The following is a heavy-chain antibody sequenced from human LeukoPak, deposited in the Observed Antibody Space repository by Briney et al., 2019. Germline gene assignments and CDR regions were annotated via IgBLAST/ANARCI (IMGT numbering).Heavy chain of an antibody. V-gene: IGHV1-46*01. D-gene: IGHD3-3*01. CDR2: TNSSGSST. CDR3: ARAHTSAPGTLFDY. CDR1: GYTFISYY. J-gene: IGHJ4*02. Sequence: ASVKVSCKASGYTFISYYMHWVRQAPGQGLEWMGRTNSSGSSTSYAQKFQGRVTMTRDTSTSTLYMELSSLGSEDTAVYYCARAHTSAPGTLFDYWGQGTLVTVSS.